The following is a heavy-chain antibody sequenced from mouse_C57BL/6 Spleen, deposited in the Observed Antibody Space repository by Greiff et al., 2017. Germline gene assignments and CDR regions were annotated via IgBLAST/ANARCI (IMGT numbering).Heavy chain of an antibody. V-gene: IGHV1-22*01. D-gene: IGHD1-1*01. CDR2: INPNNGGI. CDR3: ARWITTVVAYYFDY. Sequence: VQLQQSGPELVKPGASVKMSCKASGYTFTDYNMHWVKQSHGKRLEWIGYINPNNGGISYTQKFKGTATLTVNKSSSTAYMELRRLTSEDSADYYCARWITTVVAYYFDYWGQGTTLTVSS. J-gene: IGHJ2*01. CDR1: GYTFTDYN.